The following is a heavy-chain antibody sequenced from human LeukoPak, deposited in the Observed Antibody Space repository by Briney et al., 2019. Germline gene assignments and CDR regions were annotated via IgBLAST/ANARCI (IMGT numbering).Heavy chain of an antibody. D-gene: IGHD2-21*02. V-gene: IGHV3-21*01. CDR2: ISSSSSYI. Sequence: GGSLRLSCAASGFTFSSYSMNWVRQAPGKGLEWVSSISSSSSYIHYADSVKGRFTISRDNAKNSLYLQMNSLRAEDTAVYYCARLREVTAHYYYMDVWGKGTTVTVSS. CDR3: ARLREVTAHYYYMDV. CDR1: GFTFSSYS. J-gene: IGHJ6*03.